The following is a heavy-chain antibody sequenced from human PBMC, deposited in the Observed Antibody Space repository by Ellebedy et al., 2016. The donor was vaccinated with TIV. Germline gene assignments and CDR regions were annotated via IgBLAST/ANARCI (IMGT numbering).Heavy chain of an antibody. Sequence: ASVKVSCXASGYTLTSYGITWVRQAPGQGLEWMGWISAYNGNTNYAQKLQDRVTMTTDTSTSTAYMELRSLRSDDTAVYYCARDRTVSSGYYFPYYYYYGMDVWGQGTTVTVSS. D-gene: IGHD3-22*01. V-gene: IGHV1-18*01. CDR2: ISAYNGNT. CDR3: ARDRTVSSGYYFPYYYYYGMDV. J-gene: IGHJ6*02. CDR1: GYTLTSYG.